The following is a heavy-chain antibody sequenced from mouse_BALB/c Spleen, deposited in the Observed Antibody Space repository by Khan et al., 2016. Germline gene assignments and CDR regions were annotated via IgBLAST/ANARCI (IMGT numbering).Heavy chain of an antibody. CDR1: GYSITNDYA. Sequence: EVQLQESGPGLVKPSQFLSLTCTVTGYSITNDYAWNWIRQFPGNKLEWMGYISYSGSTSYNPSLKSRISITRDTSKNQFFLQLNSVTTEEQASNGCARAGPYRCPVDYWGQGTPVTVSS. CDR3: ARAGPYRCPVDY. J-gene: IGHJ2*01. V-gene: IGHV3-2*02. CDR2: ISYSGST.